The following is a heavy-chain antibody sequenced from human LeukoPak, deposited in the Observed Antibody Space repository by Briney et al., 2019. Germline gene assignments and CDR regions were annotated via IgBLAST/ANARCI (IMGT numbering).Heavy chain of an antibody. CDR3: TTDHGDNRCSCGAFDV. Sequence: GGSLRLSCAASGFTFSSAWMRWVRQAPGKGLEWVGQIKSKRDGETTDYAAPVKGRFTISRDDSKNTLYLQMDSLKTEDTAVYYCTTDHGDNRCSCGAFDVWGQGTTVTVSS. J-gene: IGHJ3*01. CDR1: GFTFSSAW. D-gene: IGHD4/OR15-4a*01. CDR2: IKSKRDGETT. V-gene: IGHV3-15*01.